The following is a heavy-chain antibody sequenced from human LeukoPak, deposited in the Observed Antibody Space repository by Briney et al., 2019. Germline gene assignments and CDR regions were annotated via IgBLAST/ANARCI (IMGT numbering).Heavy chain of an antibody. Sequence: GGSLGLSCAASGFTFSDHSMDWVRQAPGKGLEWVGRTRNKANSYTTEYAASVKGRFTISRDDSKKSLYLQMNSLKTEDTAVYYCARGTYYYDSSGTNLDAFDIWGQGTMVTVSS. J-gene: IGHJ3*02. CDR1: GFTFSDHS. CDR2: TRNKANSYTT. D-gene: IGHD3-22*01. CDR3: ARGTYYYDSSGTNLDAFDI. V-gene: IGHV3-72*01.